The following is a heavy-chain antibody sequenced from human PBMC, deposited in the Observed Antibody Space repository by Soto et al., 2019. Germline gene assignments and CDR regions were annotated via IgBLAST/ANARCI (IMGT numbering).Heavy chain of an antibody. Sequence: GGSLRLSCAASGFTFSGYAMHWVRQAPGKGLEWVAVISYDGSNKYYADSVKGRFTISRDNSKNTLYLQMNSLRAEDTAVYYCARDHAPYYDSSGPGDYWGQGTLVTVSS. V-gene: IGHV3-30-3*01. CDR2: ISYDGSNK. CDR1: GFTFSGYA. J-gene: IGHJ4*02. D-gene: IGHD3-22*01. CDR3: ARDHAPYYDSSGPGDY.